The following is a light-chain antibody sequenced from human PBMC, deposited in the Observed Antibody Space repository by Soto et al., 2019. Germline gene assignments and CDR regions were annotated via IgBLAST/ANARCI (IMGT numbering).Light chain of an antibody. J-gene: IGLJ3*02. V-gene: IGLV1-44*01. CDR3: AALDDSLNGPV. CDR1: RXNIAANT. CDR2: SNN. Sequence: QSVLTQPHSASGAPGQRVTIFCSGSRXNIAANTVNWYQQFPGTAPKLLIYSNNQRPSGVPDRFSGSKSGTSASLAISGLQSVDESDYYCAALDDSLNGPVFGGGTQLTVL.